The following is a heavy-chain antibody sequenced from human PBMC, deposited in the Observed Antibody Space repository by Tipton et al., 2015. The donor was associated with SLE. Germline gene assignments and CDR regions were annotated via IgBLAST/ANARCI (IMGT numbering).Heavy chain of an antibody. CDR1: GFLFKNYG. Sequence: SLRLSCAASGFLFKNYGMHWVRQAPGKGLEWVAFIRYDGTKIYYADSVKGRFSISRDDSKNTLYLQMNSLRGEDTAVYYCAKVTVTIFGVVTNYGMDVWGQGTTVTVSS. J-gene: IGHJ6*02. CDR3: AKVTVTIFGVVTNYGMDV. V-gene: IGHV3-30*02. CDR2: IRYDGTKI. D-gene: IGHD3-3*01.